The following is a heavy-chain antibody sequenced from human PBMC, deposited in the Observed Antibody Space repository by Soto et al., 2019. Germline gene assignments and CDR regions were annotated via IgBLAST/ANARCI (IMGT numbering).Heavy chain of an antibody. CDR3: ARDYLVVPHRVIDY. CDR1: GGSFSGYY. J-gene: IGHJ4*02. D-gene: IGHD2-2*01. V-gene: IGHV4-34*01. Sequence: SETLSVTWAVYGGSFSGYYWTWIRQPPGTGLEWIGEINHSGSTNYNPSLKSRVTISVDTSKNTLYLQMNSLRAEDTAVYYCARDYLVVPHRVIDYWGQGTLVTVSS. CDR2: INHSGST.